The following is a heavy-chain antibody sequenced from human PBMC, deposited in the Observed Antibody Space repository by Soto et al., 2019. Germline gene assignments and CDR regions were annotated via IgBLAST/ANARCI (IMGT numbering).Heavy chain of an antibody. Sequence: QGQLVQSGAEVKKPGASVKVSCTASGNTFTNFGVTWVRQAPGQGLEWMGWISAYTDDPNYAQKFQVRVTMTIDTSTRTAYLDLRSLTSDDTAVYYCARVIPGAEAWFDPWGQGTLVTVSS. CDR2: ISAYTDDP. CDR3: ARVIPGAEAWFDP. J-gene: IGHJ5*02. CDR1: GNTFTNFG. D-gene: IGHD2-2*01. V-gene: IGHV1-18*01.